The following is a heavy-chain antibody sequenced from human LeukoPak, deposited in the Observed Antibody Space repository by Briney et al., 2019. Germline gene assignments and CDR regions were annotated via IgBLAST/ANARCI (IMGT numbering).Heavy chain of an antibody. D-gene: IGHD3-3*01. CDR2: IDSSGDVI. Sequence: GGSLRLSCAASGFIFSDYYMTWIRQAPGKGLEWLSYIDSSGDVIYYADSVKGRFTISRDNAKNSLYLQMNSLRAEDTAVYYCARDKDDFWSGINWFDPWGQGTLVTVSS. CDR1: GFIFSDYY. V-gene: IGHV3-11*01. CDR3: ARDKDDFWSGINWFDP. J-gene: IGHJ5*02.